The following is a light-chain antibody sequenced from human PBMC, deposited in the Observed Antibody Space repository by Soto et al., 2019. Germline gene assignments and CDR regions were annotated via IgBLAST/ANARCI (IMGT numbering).Light chain of an antibody. CDR2: EVT. Sequence: SVLTQPASVSGSPGQSITISCTGTGXDVGGYDYVSWYQHHPGKAPKVMIYEVTNRPSGVSNRFSGSKSGNTASLTISGLLAEDEADYYCSSYTSSSTYVFGTGTKVTVL. J-gene: IGLJ1*01. V-gene: IGLV2-14*01. CDR3: SSYTSSSTYV. CDR1: GXDVGGYDY.